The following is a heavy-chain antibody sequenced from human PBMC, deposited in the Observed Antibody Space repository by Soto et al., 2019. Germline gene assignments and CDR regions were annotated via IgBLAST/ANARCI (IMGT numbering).Heavy chain of an antibody. Sequence: PGGSLRLSCAASGFTFSSYGMHWVRQAPGKGLEWVAVISYDGSNKYYADSVKGRFTISRDNSKNTLYLQMNSLRAEDTAVYYCAKPYYYDSSGYPDYWGQGTLVTVSS. D-gene: IGHD3-22*01. J-gene: IGHJ4*02. CDR3: AKPYYYDSSGYPDY. CDR1: GFTFSSYG. V-gene: IGHV3-30*18. CDR2: ISYDGSNK.